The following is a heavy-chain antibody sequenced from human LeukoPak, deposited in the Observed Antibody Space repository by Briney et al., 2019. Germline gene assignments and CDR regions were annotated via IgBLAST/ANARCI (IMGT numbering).Heavy chain of an antibody. D-gene: IGHD3-3*01. CDR2: IYYSGST. V-gene: IGHV4-59*01. CDR1: GGSISSYY. J-gene: IGHJ5*02. Sequence: SETLSLTCTVSGGSISSYYWSWIRQPPGKGLEWIGYIYYSGSTNYNPSLKSRVTISVDTSKNQFSLKLSSVTAADTAVYCCARAGGYDFWSGYYDRGFDPWGQGTLVTVSS. CDR3: ARAGGYDFWSGYYDRGFDP.